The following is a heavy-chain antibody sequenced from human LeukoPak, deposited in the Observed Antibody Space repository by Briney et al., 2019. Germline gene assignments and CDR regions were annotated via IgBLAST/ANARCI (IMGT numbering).Heavy chain of an antibody. V-gene: IGHV4-39*07. CDR3: ARVMKGYCSGGSCDHGLDP. J-gene: IGHJ5*02. CDR2: IYHSGST. D-gene: IGHD2-15*01. CDR1: GDSISSSSSY. Sequence: PSETLSLTCTVSGDSISSSSSYWGWIRQPPGEGLEWIGSIYHSGSTYYNPSLKSRVTISVDTSKNQFSLKLSSVTAADTAVYYCARVMKGYCSGGSCDHGLDPWGQGTLVTVSS.